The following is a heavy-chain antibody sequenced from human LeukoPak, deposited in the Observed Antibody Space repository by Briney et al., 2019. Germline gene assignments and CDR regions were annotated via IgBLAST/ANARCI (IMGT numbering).Heavy chain of an antibody. CDR3: ARDEGYYDSSGYKYYFDY. D-gene: IGHD3-22*01. V-gene: IGHV1-69*04. J-gene: IGHJ4*02. Sequence: SVKVSCKASGGTFSSYTISWVRQAPGQGLEWMGRIIPILGIANYAQKFQGRVTITADKSTSTAYMELSSLRSEDTAVYYCARDEGYYDSSGYKYYFDYWGQGTLVTASS. CDR2: IIPILGIA. CDR1: GGTFSSYT.